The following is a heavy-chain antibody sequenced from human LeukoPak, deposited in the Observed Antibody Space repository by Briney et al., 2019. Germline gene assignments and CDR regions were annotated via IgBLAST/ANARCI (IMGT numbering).Heavy chain of an antibody. CDR1: GFSFSNHW. CDR3: ARHGPPYYFDY. D-gene: IGHD3-16*01. CDR2: IKPDGSQQ. J-gene: IGHJ4*02. V-gene: IGHV3-7*03. Sequence: PGGSLRLSCAASGFSFSNHWMTWVRQAPGKGLEWVANIKPDGSQQYYVDSMKGRFTISRDNAKNSLYLQMNSLRTEGTAVYYCARHGPPYYFDYWGQGTLVTVSS.